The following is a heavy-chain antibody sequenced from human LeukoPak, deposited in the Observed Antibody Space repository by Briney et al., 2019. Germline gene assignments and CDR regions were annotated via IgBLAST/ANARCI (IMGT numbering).Heavy chain of an antibody. CDR3: ATLKWEPSYYYYGMDV. J-gene: IGHJ6*02. Sequence: ASVKVSCEVSGYTLTELSMRWVREAPGKGREWRGGFDPEDGETIYAQKFQGRVTMTEDTSTDTAYMEQSSLRSEDTAVYYCATLKWEPSYYYYGMDVWGQGTTVTVSS. CDR1: GYTLTELS. CDR2: FDPEDGET. V-gene: IGHV1-24*01. D-gene: IGHD1-26*01.